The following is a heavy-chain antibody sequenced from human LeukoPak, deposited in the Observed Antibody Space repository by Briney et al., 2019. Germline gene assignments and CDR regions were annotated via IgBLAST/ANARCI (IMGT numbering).Heavy chain of an antibody. CDR3: ARDNSVRDEAWWFNP. D-gene: IGHD5-24*01. Sequence: SVKVSCKASGYTFTSYNINWVRQAPGQGLEWMGGIIPIFGTANYAQKFQGRVTLTRDMSTSTDYLELSSLRSEDTAVYYCARDNSVRDEAWWFNPWGQGTLVTVSS. CDR1: GYTFTSYN. J-gene: IGHJ5*02. V-gene: IGHV1-69*05. CDR2: IIPIFGTA.